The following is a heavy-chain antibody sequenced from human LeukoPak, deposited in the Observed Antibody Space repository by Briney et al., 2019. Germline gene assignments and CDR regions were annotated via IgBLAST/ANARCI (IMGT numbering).Heavy chain of an antibody. J-gene: IGHJ6*03. CDR2: INWNGGST. CDR1: GFTFDDYG. D-gene: IGHD2-21*01. CDR3: AKALRETHRPVYSYYYMDV. Sequence: GGSLRLSCAASGFTFDDYGMSWVRQAPGKGLEWVSGINWNGGSTGYADSVKGRFTISRDNSKNTLYLQMNSLRVDDTAVYYCAKALRETHRPVYSYYYMDVWGKGTTVTVSS. V-gene: IGHV3-20*04.